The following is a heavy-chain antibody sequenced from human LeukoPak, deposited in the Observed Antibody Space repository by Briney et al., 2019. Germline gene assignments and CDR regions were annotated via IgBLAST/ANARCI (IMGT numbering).Heavy chain of an antibody. CDR1: GASISSTYW. D-gene: IGHD6-13*01. Sequence: SGTLPLTCAVSGASISSTYWWSWVRQPPGKGLEWIGEIYHSGSTNYNPSLKSRVTMSIDKSKNQFSLKLSSVTAADTAVYYCARVPQTTITATDTALYWGQGTLVTVSS. CDR3: ARVPQTTITATDTALY. CDR2: IYHSGST. V-gene: IGHV4-4*02. J-gene: IGHJ4*02.